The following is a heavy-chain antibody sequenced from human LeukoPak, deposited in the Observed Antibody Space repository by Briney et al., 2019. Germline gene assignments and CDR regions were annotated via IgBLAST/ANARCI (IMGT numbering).Heavy chain of an antibody. D-gene: IGHD2-15*01. CDR2: INPNSGGT. CDR1: GYTFTGYY. Sequence: ASVKVSCKASGYTFTGYYMHWVRQAPGQGLEWMGWINPNSGGTNYAQKFQGRVTMTRDTSISTAYMELSSLRSEDTAVYYCARESPDCSGGSCYFDYWGQGTLVTVSS. CDR3: ARESPDCSGGSCYFDY. J-gene: IGHJ4*02. V-gene: IGHV1-2*02.